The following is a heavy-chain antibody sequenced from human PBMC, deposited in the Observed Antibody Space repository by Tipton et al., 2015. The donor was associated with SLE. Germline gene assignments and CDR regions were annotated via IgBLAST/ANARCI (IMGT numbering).Heavy chain of an antibody. D-gene: IGHD4-23*01. CDR3: ARERDGGSGYRCFEL. CDR1: GFTLSAYS. J-gene: IGHJ2*01. Sequence: PLRLSCAASGFTLSAYSISWVRQAPGKGLEWVSSISSTSDYKYYADSLKGRFTISRDNAKKSLYLQMNSLRGDDTGVYYCARERDGGSGYRCFELWGRGPLVTVSS. CDR2: ISSTSDYK. V-gene: IGHV3-21*03.